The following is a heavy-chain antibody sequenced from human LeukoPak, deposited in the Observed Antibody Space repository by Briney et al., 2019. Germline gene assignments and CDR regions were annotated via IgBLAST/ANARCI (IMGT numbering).Heavy chain of an antibody. V-gene: IGHV4-59*01. CDR1: GASISSSY. D-gene: IGHD7-27*01. CDR3: AKVVNWGLRYFAL. Sequence: SQTLSLTCTVSGASISSSYCSWIRQPPGMGLEWIGYIYSSATTNYSPSLKSQVTITVDTSKNQFSLRLTSLTAADTAVYYYAKVVNWGLRYFALWGRGTLVTVSS. J-gene: IGHJ2*01. CDR2: IYSSATT.